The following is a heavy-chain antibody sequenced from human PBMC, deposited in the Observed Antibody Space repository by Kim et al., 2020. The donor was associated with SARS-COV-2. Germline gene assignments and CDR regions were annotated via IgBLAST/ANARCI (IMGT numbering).Heavy chain of an antibody. CDR2: INHSGST. J-gene: IGHJ1*01. CDR3: ARGSGEDFGD. D-gene: IGHD5-12*01. CDR1: GGSFSGYY. Sequence: SETLSLTCAVYGGSFSGYYWSWIRQPPGKGLEWVGEINHSGSTNYNPSLKSRVTISVDTSKNQFSLKLSSVTAADTAVYYCARGSGEDFGDWGQGTLVTV. V-gene: IGHV4-34*01.